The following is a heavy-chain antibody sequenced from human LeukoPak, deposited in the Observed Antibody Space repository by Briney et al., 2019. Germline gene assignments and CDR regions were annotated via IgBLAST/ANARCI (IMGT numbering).Heavy chain of an antibody. CDR1: GGSISSGGYS. Sequence: SQTLSLTCAVSGGSISSGGYSWSWIRQPPGKGLEWIGYIYHSGSTYYNPSLKSRVTISVDRSKNQFSLKLSSVTAADTAVYYCARDGGDCPACFQHWGQGTLVTVSS. CDR3: ARDGGDCPACFQH. J-gene: IGHJ1*01. D-gene: IGHD2-21*02. CDR2: IYHSGST. V-gene: IGHV4-30-2*01.